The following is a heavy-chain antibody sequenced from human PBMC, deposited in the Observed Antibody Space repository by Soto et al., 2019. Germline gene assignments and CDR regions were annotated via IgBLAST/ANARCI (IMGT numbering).Heavy chain of an antibody. CDR2: TSYGGSGK. CDR3: ARWGTTGGLDV. J-gene: IGHJ1*01. Sequence: QVQLVESGGGVVQPGTSLRVSCVGSGFTFRSYVIHWVRQAPGKGLEWVALTSYGGSGKYYGDSVRGRFTISRDNSRNTVDLQMDSLRLEDTALYYCARWGTTGGLDVWGQGTLVSVSS. D-gene: IGHD3-16*01. CDR1: GFTFRSYV. V-gene: IGHV3-30*19.